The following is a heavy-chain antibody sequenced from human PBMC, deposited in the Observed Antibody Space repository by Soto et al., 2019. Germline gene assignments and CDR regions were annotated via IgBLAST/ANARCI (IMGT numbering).Heavy chain of an antibody. V-gene: IGHV3-30*02. J-gene: IGHJ6*02. CDR2: IRYDGINR. D-gene: IGHD6-6*01. CDR3: AKIRSSSSSYYLYFGMDV. Sequence: AESLPCSCAASGFVCSRYGIHWVRQPRGRGLEWVALIRYDGINRYYADSVKGRFTMSRDNSKNTVYLQMDSLRVEDAAVYYCAKIRSSSSSYYLYFGMDVWGQGTTVTVSS. CDR1: GFVCSRYG.